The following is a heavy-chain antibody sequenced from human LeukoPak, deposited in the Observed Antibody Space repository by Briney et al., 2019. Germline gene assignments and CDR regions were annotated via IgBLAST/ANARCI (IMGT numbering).Heavy chain of an antibody. CDR3: AGGRGKTYGSGSTYFDY. Sequence: SETLSLTCAVYGGSFSGYYWSWIRQPPGKGLEWIGEINHSGSTNYNPSLKSRVTISVDTSKNQFSLRLSSVTAADTAVYYCAGGRGKTYGSGSTYFDYWGQGTLVTVSS. CDR2: INHSGST. J-gene: IGHJ4*02. D-gene: IGHD3-10*01. V-gene: IGHV4-34*01. CDR1: GGSFSGYY.